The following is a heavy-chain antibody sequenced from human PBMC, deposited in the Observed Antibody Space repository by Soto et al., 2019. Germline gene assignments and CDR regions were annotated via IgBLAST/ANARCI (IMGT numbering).Heavy chain of an antibody. J-gene: IGHJ4*02. CDR3: ARAILSDSSGYWVPFFDY. CDR2: ISYDGSNK. D-gene: IGHD3-22*01. V-gene: IGHV3-30-3*01. Sequence: GGSLRLSCAASGFTFSSYAMHWVRQAPGKGLEWVAVISYDGSNKYYADSVKGRFTISRDNSKNTLYLQMNSLRAEDTAVYYCARAILSDSSGYWVPFFDYWGQGTLVTVSS. CDR1: GFTFSSYA.